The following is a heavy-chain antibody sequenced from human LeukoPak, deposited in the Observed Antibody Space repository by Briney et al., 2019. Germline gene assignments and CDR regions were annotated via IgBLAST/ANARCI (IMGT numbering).Heavy chain of an antibody. CDR1: GFTFSSYA. Sequence: GGSLRLSCAASGFTFSSYAMSWVRQAPGKGLEWVSAISGSGGSTYYADSVKGRFTISRDNFENTLYLQMNSLRAEDTAVYYCAKVASDYYYYYYMDVWGKGTTVTVSS. V-gene: IGHV3-23*01. CDR3: AKVASDYYYYYYMDV. CDR2: ISGSGGST. J-gene: IGHJ6*03.